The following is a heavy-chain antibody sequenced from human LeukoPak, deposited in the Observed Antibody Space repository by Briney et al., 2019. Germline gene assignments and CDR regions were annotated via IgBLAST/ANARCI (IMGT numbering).Heavy chain of an antibody. V-gene: IGHV1-2*02. J-gene: IGHJ4*02. CDR3: VRDEALPLLTK. D-gene: IGHD3-3*02. CDR1: GYTFIGYH. Sequence: ASVKVSCKTSGYTFIGYHLHWVRQAPGQGLEWMGWINPNTGGTNYAQRFQGRVTMTRDTSTSTAYMELERLTSDDTAVYYCVRDEALPLLTKWGQGTLVTVS. CDR2: INPNTGGT.